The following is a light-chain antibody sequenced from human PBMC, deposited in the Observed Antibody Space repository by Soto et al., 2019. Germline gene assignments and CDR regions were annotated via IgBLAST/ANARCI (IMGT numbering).Light chain of an antibody. CDR1: KLGDKY. Sequence: SYKLTQPPSVSVSPGQTASITCSGDKLGDKYACWYQQKPGKSPVLVIYQDSKRPSGIPERFSGSNSGNTATLTISGTQAMDEADYYCQAWDSSTVVFGGGTKLTVL. CDR2: QDS. J-gene: IGLJ2*01. V-gene: IGLV3-1*01. CDR3: QAWDSSTVV.